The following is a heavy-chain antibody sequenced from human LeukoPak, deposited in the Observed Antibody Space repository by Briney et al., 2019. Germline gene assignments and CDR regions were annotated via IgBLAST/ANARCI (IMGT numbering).Heavy chain of an antibody. D-gene: IGHD2-2*01. CDR2: IYYSGST. Sequence: SETLSLTCTVSGGSISSYYWSWIRQPPGKGLEWIGYIYYSGSTNYNPSLKSRVTISVDTSKNQFSLKLSSVTAADTAVYYCARSYQLRPTFFDYWGQGTLVTVSS. V-gene: IGHV4-59*01. CDR1: GGSISSYY. CDR3: ARSYQLRPTFFDY. J-gene: IGHJ4*02.